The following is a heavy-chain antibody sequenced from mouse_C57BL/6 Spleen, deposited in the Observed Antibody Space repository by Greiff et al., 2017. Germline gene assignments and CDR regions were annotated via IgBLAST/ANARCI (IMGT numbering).Heavy chain of an antibody. D-gene: IGHD4-1*01. J-gene: IGHJ3*01. CDR3: ARGLELAY. CDR2: ISYDGSN. CDR1: GYSITSGYY. Sequence: EVQLQESGPGLVKPSQSLSLTCSVTGYSITSGYYWNWIRQFPGNKLEWMGYISYDGSNNYNPSLKNRISITRDTSKNQFFLKLNSVTTEDTATYDCARGLELAYWGQGTLVTVSA. V-gene: IGHV3-6*01.